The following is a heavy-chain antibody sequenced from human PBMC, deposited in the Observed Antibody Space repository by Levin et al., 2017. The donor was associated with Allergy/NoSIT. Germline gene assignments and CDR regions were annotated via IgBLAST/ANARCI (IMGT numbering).Heavy chain of an antibody. J-gene: IGHJ4*02. V-gene: IGHV3-23*01. D-gene: IGHD6-13*01. CDR1: GFTFSSYA. CDR2: ISGSGGST. CDR3: AKSRIAAAGTENDY. Sequence: GESLKISCAASGFTFSSYAMSWVRQAPGKGLEWVSAISGSGGSTYYADSVKGRFTISRDNSKNTLYLQMNSLRAEDTAVYYCAKSRIAAAGTENDYWGQGTLVTVSS.